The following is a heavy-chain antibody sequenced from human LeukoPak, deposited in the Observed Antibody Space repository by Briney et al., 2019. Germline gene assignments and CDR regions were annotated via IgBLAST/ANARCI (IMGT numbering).Heavy chain of an antibody. D-gene: IGHD2-15*01. CDR3: ARVLLMGYCSGGSCYPFDY. Sequence: SETLSLTCTVSGGSISSGDYYWSWIRQPPGKGLEWIGYIYYSGSTYYNPSLKSRVTISVDTSKNQFSLKLSSVTAADTAVYYCARVLLMGYCSGGSCYPFDYWGQGTLVTVSS. CDR2: IYYSGST. V-gene: IGHV4-30-4*01. J-gene: IGHJ4*02. CDR1: GGSISSGDYY.